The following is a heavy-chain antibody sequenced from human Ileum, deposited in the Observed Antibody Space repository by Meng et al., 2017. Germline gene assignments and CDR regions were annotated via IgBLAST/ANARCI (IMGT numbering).Heavy chain of an antibody. Sequence: QVQLQESGPGLLKSSQTLSLTCTVSGGSISIGDYYWSWVRQPPGKGLEWIGYIYYSGSTYYNPSLESRTSTSIDTSNNQFSLKVTSVTAADTAVYYCARGVSAAGLFDNWGPGTLVTVSS. CDR3: ARGVSAAGLFDN. J-gene: IGHJ4*02. CDR1: GGSISIGDYY. V-gene: IGHV4-30-4*01. CDR2: IYYSGST. D-gene: IGHD2-2*01.